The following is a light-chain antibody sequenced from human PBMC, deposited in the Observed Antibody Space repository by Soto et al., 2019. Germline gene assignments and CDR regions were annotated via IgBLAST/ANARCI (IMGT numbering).Light chain of an antibody. V-gene: IGLV2-23*01. J-gene: IGLJ2*01. Sequence: QSVLTQPASVTGSPGQSITISCTGTSSDFGSYNLVSWYQQHPGKAPKLMIYEGSKRPSGVSNRFSGSKSGNTASLTISGLQAEDEADYYCCSYAGPSTFVVFGGGTQLTVL. CDR2: EGS. CDR1: SSDFGSYNL. CDR3: CSYAGPSTFVV.